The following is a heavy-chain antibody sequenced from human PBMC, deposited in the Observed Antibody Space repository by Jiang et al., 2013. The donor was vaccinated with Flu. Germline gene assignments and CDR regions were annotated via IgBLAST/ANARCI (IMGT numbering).Heavy chain of an antibody. CDR2: INSDGSST. CDR3: ARVSEDIVLMVYEDAFDI. V-gene: IGHV3-74*01. Sequence: PGGSLRLSCAASGFTFSSYWMHWVRQAPGKGLVWVSRINSDGSSTSYADSVKGRFTISRDNAKNTLYLQMNSLRAEDTAVYYCARVSEDIVLMVYEDAFDIWGQGTMVTVSS. J-gene: IGHJ3*02. D-gene: IGHD2-8*01. CDR1: GFTFSSYW.